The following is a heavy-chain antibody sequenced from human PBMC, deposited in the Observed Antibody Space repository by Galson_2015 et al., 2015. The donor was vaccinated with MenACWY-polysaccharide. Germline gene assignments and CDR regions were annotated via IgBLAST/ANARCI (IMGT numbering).Heavy chain of an antibody. CDR1: GFTFSGHG. Sequence: SLRLSCAASGFTFSGHGMTWVRQSPGRGLEWVSTINNAATNTHYSDSVRGRFTISRDNSRNTLYRQMNSLRAEDTAIYYCSAWLWNQFDTWGQGIVFTASS. CDR3: SAWLWNQFDT. D-gene: IGHD2-21*01. CDR2: INNAATNT. J-gene: IGHJ5*02. V-gene: IGHV3-23*01.